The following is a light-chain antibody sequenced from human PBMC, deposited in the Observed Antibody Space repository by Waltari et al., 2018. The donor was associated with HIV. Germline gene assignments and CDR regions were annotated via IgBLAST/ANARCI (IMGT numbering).Light chain of an antibody. CDR2: YNA. Sequence: SYVLTQPPSVSVAPGKTAKITCVGNNIGTKSVHWYQQKPAQAPVLVIYYNADRPSGIPERFSDANSGNTATLTINRVEAGDEADYYCHVWDTISDHVVFGGGSKLTVL. V-gene: IGLV3-21*04. CDR1: NIGTKS. CDR3: HVWDTISDHVV. J-gene: IGLJ2*01.